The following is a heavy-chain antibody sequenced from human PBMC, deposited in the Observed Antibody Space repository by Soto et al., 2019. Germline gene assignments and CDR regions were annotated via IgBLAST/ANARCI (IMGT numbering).Heavy chain of an antibody. CDR2: ISPSGGST. CDR1: GYTFTSYY. Sequence: ASVKVSFKASGYTFTSYYMHWVRQAPGQGLEWMGIISPSGGSTSYAQKFQGRVTMTRDTSTSTVYMELSSLRSEDTAVYYCARDLRVPPTIASHGFAYWGQGTLVTVSS. V-gene: IGHV1-46*01. CDR3: ARDLRVPPTIASHGFAY. D-gene: IGHD6-13*01. J-gene: IGHJ4*02.